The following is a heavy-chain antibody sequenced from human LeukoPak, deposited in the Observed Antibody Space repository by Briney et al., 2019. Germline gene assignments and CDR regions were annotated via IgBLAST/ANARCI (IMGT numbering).Heavy chain of an antibody. CDR3: ARDRDYGSGYFDY. D-gene: IGHD3-10*01. J-gene: IGHJ4*02. CDR2: IYSGGST. CDR1: GFTVSSNY. V-gene: IGHV3-53*01. Sequence: GGSLRLSCVASGFTVSSNYMSWVRQAPGKGLEWVSVIYSGGSTYYADSVKGRFTISRDKSKNTLYLQMESLRAEDTAVYYCARDRDYGSGYFDYWGQGTLVTVSS.